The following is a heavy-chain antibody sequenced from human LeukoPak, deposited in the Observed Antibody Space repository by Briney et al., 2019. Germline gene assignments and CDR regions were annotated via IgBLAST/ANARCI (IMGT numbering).Heavy chain of an antibody. Sequence: AAVKVSCKASGYTFTGYYMHWVRQAPGQGLEWMGWINPNSGGTNYAQKFQGRVTMTRDTSISTAYMELSRLRSDDTAVYYCARVYIAAAGTECDYWGQGTLVTVSS. CDR3: ARVYIAAAGTECDY. CDR2: INPNSGGT. J-gene: IGHJ4*02. V-gene: IGHV1-2*02. CDR1: GYTFTGYY. D-gene: IGHD6-13*01.